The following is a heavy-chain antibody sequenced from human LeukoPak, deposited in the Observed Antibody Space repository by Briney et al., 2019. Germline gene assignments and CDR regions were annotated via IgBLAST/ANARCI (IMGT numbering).Heavy chain of an antibody. J-gene: IGHJ4*02. D-gene: IGHD6-13*01. V-gene: IGHV4-59*01. CDR1: GGSFSSDY. Sequence: PSETLSLTCTVSGGSFSSDYWTWIRRAPGKGLEWIGYIYSSGTTYNPSLKSRLTISVDTSKNQFSLKLSSVTAADTAVYSCARVGSSRWPYYFDYWGQGTLVTVSS. CDR2: IYSSGT. CDR3: ARVGSSRWPYYFDY.